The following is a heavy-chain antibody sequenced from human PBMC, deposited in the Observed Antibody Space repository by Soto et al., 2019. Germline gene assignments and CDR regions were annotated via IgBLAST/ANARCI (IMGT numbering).Heavy chain of an antibody. D-gene: IGHD2-21*01. CDR2: VYYSGGA. Sequence: SSETLSLTCTVSGVSIHNSHSFWGWIRQPPGKGLEFIGTVYYSGGAHYNSSLKSRVTISVDTANNQVSLRMRSLTAADTAVYYCGRVVEGATRHTDLDSWGQGTLVTVSS. CDR1: GVSIHNSHSF. CDR3: GRVVEGATRHTDLDS. V-gene: IGHV4-39*01. J-gene: IGHJ5*01.